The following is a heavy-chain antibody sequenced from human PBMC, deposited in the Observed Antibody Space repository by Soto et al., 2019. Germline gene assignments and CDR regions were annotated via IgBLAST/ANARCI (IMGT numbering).Heavy chain of an antibody. D-gene: IGHD3-3*01. J-gene: IGHJ4*02. CDR2: MYPGDSDT. CDR1: GYDFNTNW. Sequence: PGESLKISCRGSGYDFNTNWFGWVRQLPGRGLEWVGIMYPGDSDTRYNPSLQGHVTLSADVTVSTAFLQRRSLETSDTGMYFCARLPRDCNKTSCYYADHWGQGTQVTVSS. V-gene: IGHV5-51*01. CDR3: ARLPRDCNKTSCYYADH.